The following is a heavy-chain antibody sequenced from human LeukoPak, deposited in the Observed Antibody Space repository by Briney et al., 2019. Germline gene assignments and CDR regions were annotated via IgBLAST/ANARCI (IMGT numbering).Heavy chain of an antibody. CDR1: GFTFSGSA. V-gene: IGHV3-73*01. CDR2: IRSKANSYAT. Sequence: GGSLRLSCAASGFTFSGSAMHWVRQASGKGLERVGRIRSKANSYATAYAASVKGRFTISRDDSKNTAYLQMNSLKTEDTAVYYCTRDCGGDCYDNYWGQGTLVTVSS. J-gene: IGHJ4*02. D-gene: IGHD2-21*02. CDR3: TRDCGGDCYDNY.